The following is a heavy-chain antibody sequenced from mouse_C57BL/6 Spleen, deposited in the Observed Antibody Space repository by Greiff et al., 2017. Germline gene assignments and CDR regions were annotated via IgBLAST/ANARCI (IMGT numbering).Heavy chain of an antibody. J-gene: IGHJ4*01. CDR3: ARSWDYYAMDY. CDR1: GFTFSDYG. Sequence: DVKLVESGGGLVKPGGSLKLSCAASGFTFSDYGMHWVRQAPEKGLEWVAYISSGSSTIYYADTVKGRFTISRDNAKNTLFLQMTSLRSEDTAMYYCARSWDYYAMDYWGQGTSVTVSS. V-gene: IGHV5-17*01. CDR2: ISSGSSTI.